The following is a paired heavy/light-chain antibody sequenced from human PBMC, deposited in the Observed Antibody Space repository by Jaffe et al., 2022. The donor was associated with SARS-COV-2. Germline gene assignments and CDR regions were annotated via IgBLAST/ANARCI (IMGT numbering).Heavy chain of an antibody. CDR1: GYTFTYYA. D-gene: IGHD6-19*01. CDR3: ARDRSSGWYSDY. J-gene: IGHJ4*02. V-gene: IGHV7-4-1*02. Sequence: QLVQSGSELKEPGASVRVSCKASGYTFTYYAINWVRQAPGKGLELMGWVNTDTGNPTYAQGFTGRFVFSSHTSLNTAYLEINNLRAEDTAVYYCARDRSSGWYSDYWGQGTLVTVSS. CDR2: VNTDTGNP.
Light chain of an antibody. V-gene: IGLV2-14*03. J-gene: IGLJ1*01. Sequence: QSALTQPASVSGSPGQSITVSCTGTSSDVGGYKYVSWYQQHPGKAPKLLIYDVSNRPSGISNRFSGSKSGNTASLTISGLQAEDEADYYCSSYRATNTQVFGTGTKVTVL. CDR2: DVS. CDR1: SSDVGGYKY. CDR3: SSYRATNTQV.